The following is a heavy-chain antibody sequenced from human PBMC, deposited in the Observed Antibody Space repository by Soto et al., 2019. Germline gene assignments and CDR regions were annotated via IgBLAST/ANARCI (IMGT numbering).Heavy chain of an antibody. CDR1: GGTFSSYA. CDR3: ARNLSDYYGMDV. V-gene: IGHV1-69*06. CDR2: IIPIFGTA. J-gene: IGHJ6*02. Sequence: SVKVSCKASGGTFSSYAVNWVRQAPGQGLEWMGGIIPIFGTANYAQKFQGRVTITADKSTSTAYMELSSLRSEDTAVYYCARNLSDYYGMDVWGQGTTVTVSS. D-gene: IGHD3-16*01.